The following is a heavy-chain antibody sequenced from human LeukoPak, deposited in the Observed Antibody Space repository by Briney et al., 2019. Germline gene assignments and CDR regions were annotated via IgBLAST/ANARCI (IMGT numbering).Heavy chain of an antibody. J-gene: IGHJ6*03. CDR1: GGSISSYY. Sequence: PSETLSLTCTVSGGSISSYYWSWIRHPPGKGLEWIGYIYYSGSTNYNPSLKSRVTISVDTSKNQFSLKLSSVTAADTAVYYCARVDYYDSSGYNYWDYYYYYMDVWGKGTTVTISS. V-gene: IGHV4-59*01. CDR3: ARVDYYDSSGYNYWDYYYYYMDV. CDR2: IYYSGST. D-gene: IGHD3-22*01.